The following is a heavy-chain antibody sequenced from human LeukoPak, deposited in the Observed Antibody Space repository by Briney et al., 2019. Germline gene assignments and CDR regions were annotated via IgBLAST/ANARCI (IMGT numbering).Heavy chain of an antibody. D-gene: IGHD3-3*01. V-gene: IGHV3-30*18. CDR1: GFTFSSYG. CDR2: ISYDGSNK. J-gene: IGHJ5*02. Sequence: PGRSLRLSCAASGFTFSSYGMHWVRQAPGKGLEWVAVISYDGSNKYYADSVKGRFTISGDNSKNTLYLQMNSLRAEDTAVYYCAKDLNTGGIFGVVGHNNWFDPWGQGTLVTVSS. CDR3: AKDLNTGGIFGVVGHNNWFDP.